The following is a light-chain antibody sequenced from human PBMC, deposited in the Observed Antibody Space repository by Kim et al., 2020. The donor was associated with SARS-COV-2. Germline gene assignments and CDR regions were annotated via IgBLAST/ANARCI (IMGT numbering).Light chain of an antibody. V-gene: IGKV1-13*02. J-gene: IGKJ1*01. CDR1: QGINSA. CDR2: DAS. Sequence: ASVGDTVTITCRASQGINSALAWYQQKLGKAPKLLIYDASSLASGVPSRFSGGGSGTDFTLTISSLQPEDFATFYCQQFNTYPLTFGQGTKVDIK. CDR3: QQFNTYPLT.